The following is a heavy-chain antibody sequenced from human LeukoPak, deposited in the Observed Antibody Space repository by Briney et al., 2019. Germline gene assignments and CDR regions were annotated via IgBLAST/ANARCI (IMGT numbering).Heavy chain of an antibody. D-gene: IGHD2-15*01. CDR2: IHYDGSDK. V-gene: IGHV3-30*02. CDR3: AKATLRSCSGARCYPFYY. CDR1: GFTFSGYG. Sequence: GGSLRLSCAASGFTFSGYGMHWVRQAPGKGLEWVTFIHYDGSDKYYADSVKGRFTISRDNSKNTLYLQMNSLRAEDTAIYYCAKATLRSCSGARCYPFYYWGHGTLVDVSS. J-gene: IGHJ4*01.